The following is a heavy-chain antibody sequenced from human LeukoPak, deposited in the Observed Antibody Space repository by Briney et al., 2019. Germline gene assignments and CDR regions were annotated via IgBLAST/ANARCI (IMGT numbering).Heavy chain of an antibody. D-gene: IGHD1-26*01. CDR2: ISSSSSYI. CDR3: AKDHSGSYAFYYYMDV. Sequence: TGGSLRLSCAASGFTFSSYSMNWVRQAPGKGLEWVSSISSSSSYIYYADSVKGRFTISRDNSKNTLYLQMNSLRAEDTAVYYCAKDHSGSYAFYYYMDVWGKGTTVTISS. J-gene: IGHJ6*03. V-gene: IGHV3-21*01. CDR1: GFTFSSYS.